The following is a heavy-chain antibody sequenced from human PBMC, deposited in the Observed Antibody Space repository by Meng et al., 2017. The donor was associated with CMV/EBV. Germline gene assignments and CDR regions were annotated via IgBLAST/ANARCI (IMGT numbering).Heavy chain of an antibody. CDR1: GGTFSSYA. CDR2: INPNSGGT. CDR3: ARDDGSLDY. V-gene: IGHV1-2*02. J-gene: IGHJ4*02. Sequence: QVQLWQAADGVKKPGSAVKVSCKASGGTFSSYAISWVRQAPGQGLEWMGWINPNSGGTNYAQKFQGRVTMTRDTSISTAYMELSRLRSDDTAVYYCARDDGSLDYWGQGTLVTVSS. D-gene: IGHD2-15*01.